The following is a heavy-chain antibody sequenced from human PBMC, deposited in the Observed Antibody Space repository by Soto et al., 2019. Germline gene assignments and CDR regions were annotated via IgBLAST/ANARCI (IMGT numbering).Heavy chain of an antibody. CDR3: ARARIDY. Sequence: EVQLVESGGGLVQPGGSLRLSCAVSGVICSDYWMTWVRQAPGKGLEWVATISPEGSEKYYVDSLKGRFTISRDNAKNSLYLQMISLRAEDTALYYCARARIDYWGRGTLITVSS. J-gene: IGHJ4*02. CDR2: ISPEGSEK. CDR1: GVICSDYW. V-gene: IGHV3-7*03.